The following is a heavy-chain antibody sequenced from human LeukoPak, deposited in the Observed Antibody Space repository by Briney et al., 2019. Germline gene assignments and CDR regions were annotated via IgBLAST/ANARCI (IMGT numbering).Heavy chain of an antibody. CDR3: ARTTGARTFYFNGMDV. CDR1: VFTVSENY. V-gene: IGHV3-53*01. D-gene: IGHD1-1*01. CDR2: LYSGGNA. J-gene: IGHJ6*04. Sequence: GGSLRLFCAASVFTVSENYMSWVRQAPGKGLEWVSILYSGGNAYYTDSVKGRFTISRDNSKNTVYLQMNSLRDGDTAVYFCARTTGARTFYFNGMDVWGKGPTVTVSP.